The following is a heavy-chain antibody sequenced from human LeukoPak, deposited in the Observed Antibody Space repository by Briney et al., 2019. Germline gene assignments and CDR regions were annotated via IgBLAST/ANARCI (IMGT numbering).Heavy chain of an antibody. Sequence: SETLSLTCAVYGGSFSGHYWSWIRQPPGKGLEWIGEINHSGSTNYNPSLKSRVTISVDTSKNQFSLKLSSVTAADTAVYYCARLTARDYYYMDVWGKGTTVTVS. CDR2: INHSGST. CDR3: ARLTARDYYYMDV. V-gene: IGHV4-34*01. CDR1: GGSFSGHY. J-gene: IGHJ6*03. D-gene: IGHD2-21*02.